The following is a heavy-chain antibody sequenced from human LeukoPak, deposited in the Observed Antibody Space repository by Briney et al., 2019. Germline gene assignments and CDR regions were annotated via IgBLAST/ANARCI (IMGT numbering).Heavy chain of an antibody. D-gene: IGHD5-12*01. V-gene: IGHV3-48*03. CDR3: ARDGSGYGHDAFDI. CDR2: ISSSGSTI. CDR1: GFTFSSYV. Sequence: GRSLRLSCAASGFTFSSYVVVWVRQAPGKGLEWVSYISSSGSTIYYADSVKGRFTISRDNAKNSLYLQMNSLRAEDTAVYYCARDGSGYGHDAFDIWGQGTMVTVSS. J-gene: IGHJ3*02.